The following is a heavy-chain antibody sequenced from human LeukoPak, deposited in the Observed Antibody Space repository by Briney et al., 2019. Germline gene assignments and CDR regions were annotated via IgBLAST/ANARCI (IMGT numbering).Heavy chain of an antibody. Sequence: SETLSLTCTVSGGSISSYYWSWIRQPPGKGLEWIGYIYVSGSPNYNPSLKSRVTISVDTSKNQFSLKLSSVTAADTAVYYCARQVGYRWFDPWGQGTLVTVSS. V-gene: IGHV4-59*08. J-gene: IGHJ5*02. CDR3: ARQVGYRWFDP. CDR1: GGSISSYY. D-gene: IGHD1-26*01. CDR2: IYVSGSP.